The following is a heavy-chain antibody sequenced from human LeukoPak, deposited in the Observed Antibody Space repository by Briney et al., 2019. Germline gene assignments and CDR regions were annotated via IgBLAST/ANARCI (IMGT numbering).Heavy chain of an antibody. D-gene: IGHD3-10*01. V-gene: IGHV4-39*01. Sequence: SETLSLTCTVSGGSISSSSYYWGWIRQPPGKGLEWIGSIYYSGSTYYNPSLKSRVTISVDTSKNQFSLKLSSVTAADTAVYYCARPLPVRGYFDYWGQGTLVTVSS. CDR2: IYYSGST. CDR1: GGSISSSSYY. J-gene: IGHJ4*02. CDR3: ARPLPVRGYFDY.